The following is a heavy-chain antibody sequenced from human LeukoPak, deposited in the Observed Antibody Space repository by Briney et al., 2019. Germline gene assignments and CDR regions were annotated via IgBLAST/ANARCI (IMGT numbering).Heavy chain of an antibody. D-gene: IGHD1-26*01. Sequence: SETLSLTCTVSGGSISNSYYYWGWIRQPPGKGLEWIGRIYHSGSTYYNPSLKSRVTISVDTSKNQFSLKLSSVTAADTAVYYCARVRWELLAGDYFDYWGQGTLVTVSS. CDR1: GGSISNSYYY. CDR3: ARVRWELLAGDYFDY. CDR2: IYHSGST. V-gene: IGHV4-39*07. J-gene: IGHJ4*02.